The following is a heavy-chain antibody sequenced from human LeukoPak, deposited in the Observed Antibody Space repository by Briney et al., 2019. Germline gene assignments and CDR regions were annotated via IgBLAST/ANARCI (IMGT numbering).Heavy chain of an antibody. D-gene: IGHD3-10*02. CDR1: GYTFTSYG. J-gene: IGHJ6*03. Sequence: GASVKVSCKASGYTFTSYGISWVRQAPGQGLEWMGWISAYNGNTNYAQKLQGRVTMTTDTSTSTAYMELRSLRSDDTAVYYCARMPGCNLCSYYYYYYMDVWGKGTTVTISS. V-gene: IGHV1-18*01. CDR3: ARMPGCNLCSYYYYYYMDV. CDR2: ISAYNGNT.